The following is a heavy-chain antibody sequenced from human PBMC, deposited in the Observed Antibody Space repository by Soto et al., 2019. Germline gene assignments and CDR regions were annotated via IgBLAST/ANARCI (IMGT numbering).Heavy chain of an antibody. J-gene: IGHJ4*02. CDR3: ARGRASGSYYLLDY. CDR1: GNTFTSYD. Sequence: QLVQSGAEVKKPGASVKVSCKASGNTFTSYDINWVRQATGHGLEWMGWINPNSGNIGYAQKFQGRVTMTRDTAIRTAYMEVSRLRSDDTAVYYCARGRASGSYYLLDYWGQGTLVTVSS. V-gene: IGHV1-8*01. D-gene: IGHD3-10*01. CDR2: INPNSGNI.